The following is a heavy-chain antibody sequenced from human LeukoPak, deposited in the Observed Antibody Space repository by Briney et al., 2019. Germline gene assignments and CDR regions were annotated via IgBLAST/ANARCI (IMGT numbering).Heavy chain of an antibody. CDR1: GYTFTGYY. Sequence: ASVKGSCKASGYTFTGYYMYWVRQAPGQGLEWMGWINPNSGGTNFAQNFQGRVTMTRDTSISTAYMELSRLTSDDTAVYYCASARGYCSSTSCPTDAFDIWGQGTMVTVSS. V-gene: IGHV1-2*02. CDR2: INPNSGGT. CDR3: ASARGYCSSTSCPTDAFDI. J-gene: IGHJ3*02. D-gene: IGHD2-2*01.